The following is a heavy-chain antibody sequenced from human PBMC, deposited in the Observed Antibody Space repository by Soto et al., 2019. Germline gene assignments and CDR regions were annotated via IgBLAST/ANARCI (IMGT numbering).Heavy chain of an antibody. CDR2: ISNDGSKK. J-gene: IGHJ2*01. Sequence: QVQLVESGGGVVQPGRSLRLSCAASGFTFSSYGMHWVRQAPGKGLEWVALISNDGSKKYYADSVKGRFTISRANSKNTLHLQMNVLRVEDTAVYYCAAERLDYGDYGYVDLWGRGTLVNVSS. D-gene: IGHD4-17*01. CDR1: GFTFSSYG. V-gene: IGHV3-30*03. CDR3: AAERLDYGDYGYVDL.